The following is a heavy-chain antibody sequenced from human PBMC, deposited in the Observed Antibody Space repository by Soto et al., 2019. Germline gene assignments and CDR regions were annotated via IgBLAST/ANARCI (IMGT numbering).Heavy chain of an antibody. CDR1: GGSISSYY. CDR3: ARDQTYYDILTGYYGPNWFDP. J-gene: IGHJ5*02. D-gene: IGHD3-9*01. V-gene: IGHV4-59*01. Sequence: SETLSLTCTVSGGSISSYYWSWIRQPPGKGLEWIGYIYYSGSTNYNPSLKSRVTISVDTSKNQFSLKLSSVTAADTAVYYCARDQTYYDILTGYYGPNWFDPWGQGTLVTVS. CDR2: IYYSGST.